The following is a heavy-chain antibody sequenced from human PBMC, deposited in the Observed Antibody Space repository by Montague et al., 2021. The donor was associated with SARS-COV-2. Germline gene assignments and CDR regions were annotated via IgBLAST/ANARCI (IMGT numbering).Heavy chain of an antibody. CDR3: AGELLAAFDI. CDR2: ISYDGSNK. CDR1: GFTFSSYA. Sequence: SLRLSCAASGFTFSSYAMHWVRQAPGKGLEWVAVISYDGSNKYYADSVKGRFTISRDNSKNTLYPQMNSLRAEDTAVYYCAGELLAAFDIWGQGTMVTVSS. V-gene: IGHV3-30-3*01. D-gene: IGHD1-26*01. J-gene: IGHJ3*02.